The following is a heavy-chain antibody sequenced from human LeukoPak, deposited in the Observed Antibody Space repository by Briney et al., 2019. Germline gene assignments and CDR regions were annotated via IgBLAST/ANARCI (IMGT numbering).Heavy chain of an antibody. D-gene: IGHD6-13*01. CDR2: INPNSGGT. Sequence: ASVKVSCKASGYTFTGYYMHWVRQAPGQGLEWMGWINPNSGGTNYAQKFQGWVTMTRDTSISTAYMELSRLRSDDTAVYYCARPLCPDNSSSCHRGAFDIWGQGTMVTVSS. CDR1: GYTFTGYY. J-gene: IGHJ3*02. V-gene: IGHV1-2*04. CDR3: ARPLCPDNSSSCHRGAFDI.